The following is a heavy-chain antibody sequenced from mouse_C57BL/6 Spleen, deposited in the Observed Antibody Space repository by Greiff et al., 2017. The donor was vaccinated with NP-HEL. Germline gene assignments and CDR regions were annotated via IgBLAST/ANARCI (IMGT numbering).Heavy chain of an antibody. V-gene: IGHV7-3*01. Sequence: EVKLMESGGGLVQPGGSLSLSCAASGFTFTDYYMSWVRQPPGKALEWLGFIRNKANGYTTEYSASVKGRFTISRDNSQSILYLQMNALRAEDSATYYCARHVPVEDWYFDVWGTGTTVTVSS. CDR3: ARHVPVEDWYFDV. CDR1: GFTFTDYY. J-gene: IGHJ1*03. CDR2: IRNKANGYTT.